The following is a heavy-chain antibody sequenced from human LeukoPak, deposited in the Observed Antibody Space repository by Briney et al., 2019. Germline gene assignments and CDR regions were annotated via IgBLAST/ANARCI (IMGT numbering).Heavy chain of an antibody. V-gene: IGHV3-21*01. CDR1: GFTFSSYS. CDR2: ISSSSSYI. J-gene: IGHJ4*02. D-gene: IGHD5-12*01. CDR3: ARAPIVATNHFDY. Sequence: GGSLRLSCAASGFTFSSYSMNWVRQAPGKGLEWVSSISSSSSYIYYADSVKGRFTISRDNAKNSLYLQMNSLRAEDTAVYYCARAPIVATNHFDYWGQGTLVTVSS.